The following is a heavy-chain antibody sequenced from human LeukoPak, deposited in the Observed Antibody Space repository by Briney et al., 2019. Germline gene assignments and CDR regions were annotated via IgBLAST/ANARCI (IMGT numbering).Heavy chain of an antibody. CDR2: INPNSGGT. V-gene: IGHV1-2*02. J-gene: IGHJ6*03. D-gene: IGHD6-13*01. CDR3: AREAPTGYSSSWYYYYYYMDV. CDR1: GYTFTGYY. Sequence: ASVKVSCKASGYTFTGYYMHWVRQAPGQGLERMGWINPNSGGTNYAQKFQGRVTMTRNTSISTAYMELSSLRSEDTAVYYCAREAPTGYSSSWYYYYYYMDVWGKGTTVTVSS.